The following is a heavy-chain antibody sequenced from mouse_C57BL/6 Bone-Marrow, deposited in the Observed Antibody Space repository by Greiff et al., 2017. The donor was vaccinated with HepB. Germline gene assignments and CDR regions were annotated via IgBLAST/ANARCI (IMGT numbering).Heavy chain of an antibody. CDR1: GYTFTSYW. CDR2: IDPNSGGT. Sequence: QVQLQQPGAELVKPGASVKLSCKASGYTFTSYWMHWVKQRPGRGLEWIGRIDPNSGGTKYNQKFKDKATLTADKSSSTAYMQLSSLTYEDSAVYYCARRPHAYYSKRDWYFDVWGTGTTVTVSS. D-gene: IGHD2-5*01. CDR3: ARRPHAYYSKRDWYFDV. J-gene: IGHJ1*03. V-gene: IGHV1-62-3*01.